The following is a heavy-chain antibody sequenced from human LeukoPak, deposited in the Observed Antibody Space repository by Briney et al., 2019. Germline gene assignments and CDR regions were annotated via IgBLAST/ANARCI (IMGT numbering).Heavy chain of an antibody. CDR2: IYYSGST. D-gene: IGHD3-3*01. Sequence: SETLSLTCTVSGGSISSYYWSWIRQPPGKGLEWIGYIYYSGSTNYNPSLKSRVTISVDTSKNQFSLKLSSVTAADTAMYYCARQAYTDFWNTFPFDPWGQGTLVTVSS. V-gene: IGHV4-59*08. CDR1: GGSISSYY. J-gene: IGHJ5*02. CDR3: ARQAYTDFWNTFPFDP.